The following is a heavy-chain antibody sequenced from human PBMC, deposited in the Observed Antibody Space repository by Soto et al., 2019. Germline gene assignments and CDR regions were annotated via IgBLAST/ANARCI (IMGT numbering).Heavy chain of an antibody. Sequence: QITLKESGPTLVKPTQTLTLTCTFSGFSLSTSGVGLGWIRQPPGKALEWLALIYWDDDKRNSPSLKNRLTNSKETAKNQAVLTKTTMDPVETATYYSAHSRNDYVCGSSRYTSNWGHGTLVTVSS. J-gene: IGHJ4*01. V-gene: IGHV2-5*02. D-gene: IGHD3-16*02. CDR1: GFSLSTSGVG. CDR3: AHSRNDYVCGSSRYTSN. CDR2: IYWDDDK.